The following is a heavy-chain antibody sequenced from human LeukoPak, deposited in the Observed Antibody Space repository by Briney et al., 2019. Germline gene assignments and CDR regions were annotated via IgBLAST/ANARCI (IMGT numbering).Heavy chain of an antibody. D-gene: IGHD3-22*01. Sequence: GESLKISCKGSGYSFTSYWIGWVRQMPGKGLEWMGIIYPGDSDTRYSPSFQGQVTTSADKSISTAYLQWSSLKASDTAMYYCARLPYYYDSSGYYGGPLTFDYWGQGTLVTVSS. CDR1: GYSFTSYW. V-gene: IGHV5-51*01. CDR2: IYPGDSDT. J-gene: IGHJ4*02. CDR3: ARLPYYYDSSGYYGGPLTFDY.